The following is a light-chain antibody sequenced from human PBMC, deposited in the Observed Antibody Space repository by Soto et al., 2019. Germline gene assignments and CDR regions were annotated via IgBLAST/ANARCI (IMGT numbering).Light chain of an antibody. V-gene: IGKV1-9*01. CDR1: QGISSH. Sequence: DIQMTPSPSSLSASVGDRVTITCRASQGISSHLAWYQQKPGKAPKLLIYAASTLQTGVPSTFSGSGSGTEFTLTISILQPDEFATYYCQQYNSYAWTFGQGTKGEIK. CDR3: QQYNSYAWT. J-gene: IGKJ1*01. CDR2: AAS.